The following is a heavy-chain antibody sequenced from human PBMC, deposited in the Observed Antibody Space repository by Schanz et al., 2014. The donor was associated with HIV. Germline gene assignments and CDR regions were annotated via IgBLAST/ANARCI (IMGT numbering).Heavy chain of an antibody. Sequence: QEQLVESGGGVVQPGRSLRLSCAASGFSFIYYGMNWVRQAPGKGLEWVAVIWHDGSIKSYADSVKGRFTISRDNGKNSLYLQMASLRDDDTAVYYCAREPLPGNGLYFDYWGQGALVTVSS. CDR1: GFSFIYYG. V-gene: IGHV3-33*01. J-gene: IGHJ4*02. D-gene: IGHD2-8*01. CDR3: AREPLPGNGLYFDY. CDR2: IWHDGSIK.